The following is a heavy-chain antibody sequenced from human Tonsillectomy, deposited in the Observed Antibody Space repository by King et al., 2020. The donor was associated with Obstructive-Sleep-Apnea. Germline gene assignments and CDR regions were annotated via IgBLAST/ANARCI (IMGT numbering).Heavy chain of an antibody. D-gene: IGHD3-10*01. CDR2: IGTAGDT. CDR3: ARGQALWFGELLNTDYYYGMDV. V-gene: IGHV3-13*04. CDR1: GFTFSSYD. Sequence: VQLVESGGGLVQPGGSLRLSCAASGFTFSSYDMHCVRQATGKGLEWVSAIGTAGDTYYPGSVKGRLSISKENAKNSLYLQMNSLRAGDTAVYYCARGQALWFGELLNTDYYYGMDVWGQGTTVTVSS. J-gene: IGHJ6*02.